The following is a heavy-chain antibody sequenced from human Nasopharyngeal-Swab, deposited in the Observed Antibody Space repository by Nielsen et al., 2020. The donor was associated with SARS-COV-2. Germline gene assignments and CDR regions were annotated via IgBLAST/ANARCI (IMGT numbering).Heavy chain of an antibody. CDR3: ARGGEEEEEGGRGKNVFDY. Sequence: RQAPGKGLEWIGYIYYSGSTNYNPSLKSRVTISVDTSKNQFSLKLSSVTAAETAVEYWARGGEEEEEGGRGKNVFDYWGQGTLVTVSS. CDR2: IYYSGST. V-gene: IGHV4-59*01. J-gene: IGHJ4*02. D-gene: IGHD3-16*01.